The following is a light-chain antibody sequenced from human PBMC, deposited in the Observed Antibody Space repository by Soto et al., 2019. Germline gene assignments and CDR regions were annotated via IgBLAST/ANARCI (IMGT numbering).Light chain of an antibody. Sequence: EIVLTQTPCSLSFSPGEGATLSFMASQSVDSHLVWYQQKPGQAPRLLIFGASNRATGIPARFSGSGSGTDFTLAINRLEPDDFAVYYCQQRNDWPITFGQGTRLEIK. CDR1: QSVDSH. CDR2: GAS. CDR3: QQRNDWPIT. V-gene: IGKV3-11*01. J-gene: IGKJ5*01.